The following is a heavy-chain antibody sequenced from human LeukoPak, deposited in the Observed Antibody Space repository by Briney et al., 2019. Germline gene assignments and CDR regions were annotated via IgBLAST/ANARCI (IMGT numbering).Heavy chain of an antibody. V-gene: IGHV3-7*01. CDR2: MKYDGSEK. J-gene: IGHJ4*02. CDR3: ARDIEAAGLFFDY. CDR1: GFTFSRYW. D-gene: IGHD6-13*01. Sequence: PGGALRLSCAASGFTFSRYWMSWVRQAPGKGVEGVANMKYDGSEKDYVDSVKGRFTISRDNAKNSLYLQMNSLRAEDTAVYYCARDIEAAGLFFDYWGQGTLVTVSS.